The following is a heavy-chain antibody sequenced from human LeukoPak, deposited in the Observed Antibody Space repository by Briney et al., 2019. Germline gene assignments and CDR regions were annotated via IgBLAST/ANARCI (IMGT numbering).Heavy chain of an antibody. CDR3: ARGEFAWIQGSYGLNV. CDR1: GFTFRAYW. Sequence: PGGSLRLSWAAPGFTFRAYWRSWVGQAQAKGPEGVANIKQDGSDKYYLDSVKGRFTISRDNAKNALYLQMNSLRAEDTAVYYCARGEFAWIQGSYGLNVWGQGTTVTVSS. D-gene: IGHD5-18*01. CDR2: IKQDGSDK. V-gene: IGHV3-7*01. J-gene: IGHJ6*02.